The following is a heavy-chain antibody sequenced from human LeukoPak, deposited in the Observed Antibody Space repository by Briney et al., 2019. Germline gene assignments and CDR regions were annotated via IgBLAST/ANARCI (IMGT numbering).Heavy chain of an antibody. CDR2: INPNSGGT. CDR1: GYTFTGYY. J-gene: IGHJ3*02. CDR3: ARGGRGTTGAFDI. Sequence: ASVKVSCKASGYTFTGYYMHWVRQAPGQGLEWMGWINPNSGGTNYAQKFQGWVTMTRDTSISTAYMELSRLRSGDTAVYYCARGGRGTTGAFDIWGQGTMVTVSS. D-gene: IGHD1-1*01. V-gene: IGHV1-2*04.